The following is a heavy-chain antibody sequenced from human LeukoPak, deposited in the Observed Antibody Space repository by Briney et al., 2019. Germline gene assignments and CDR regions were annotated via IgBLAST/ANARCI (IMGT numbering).Heavy chain of an antibody. J-gene: IGHJ6*03. CDR2: ISYDGSNK. CDR3: AKGVVATFYYYYYMDV. CDR1: GFTFSSYG. Sequence: GGSLRLSCAASGFTFSSYGVHWVRQAPGKGLEWVAVISYDGSNKYYADSVKGRFTISRDNSKNTLYLQMNSLRAEDTAVYYCAKGVVATFYYYYYMDVWGKGTTVTVSS. D-gene: IGHD5-12*01. V-gene: IGHV3-30*18.